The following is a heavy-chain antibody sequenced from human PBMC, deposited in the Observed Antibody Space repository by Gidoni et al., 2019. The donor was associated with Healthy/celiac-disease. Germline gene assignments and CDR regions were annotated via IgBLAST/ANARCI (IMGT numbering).Heavy chain of an antibody. J-gene: IGHJ4*02. V-gene: IGHV3-23*01. D-gene: IGHD4-17*01. CDR2: ISGSGGST. CDR1: GVTFRSYA. CDR3: AKDLGTTVTTDLDY. Sequence: EVQLLESGGGLVQPGGSLRLSCAASGVTFRSYAMSWVRQAPGKGLEWVSAISGSGGSTYYADSVKGRFTISRDNSKNTLYLQMNSLRAEDTAVYYCAKDLGTTVTTDLDYWGQGTLVTVSS.